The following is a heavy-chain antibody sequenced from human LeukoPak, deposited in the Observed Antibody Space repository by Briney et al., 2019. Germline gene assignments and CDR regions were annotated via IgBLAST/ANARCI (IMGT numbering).Heavy chain of an antibody. V-gene: IGHV1-18*01. J-gene: IGHJ4*02. CDR2: ISAYNGNT. CDR1: GYTVTSYG. CDR3: AREDMTTVTTIDY. D-gene: IGHD4-11*01. Sequence: ASLKVSCKASGYTVTSYGISWVREAPGQRLEWMGWISAYNGNTNYAQKLQGRVTMTTDTSTSTAYMELRSLRSDDTAVYYCAREDMTTVTTIDYWGQGTLVTVSS.